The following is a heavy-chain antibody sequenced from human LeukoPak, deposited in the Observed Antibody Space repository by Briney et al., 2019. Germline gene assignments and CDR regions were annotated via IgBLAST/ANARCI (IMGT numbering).Heavy chain of an antibody. Sequence: GGSLRLSCAASGFTVSSNYMSWVRQAPGKGLEWVSGIYSGGSTYYADSVKGRFTISRDNSKNTLYLQMNSLRAEDTAVYYCARTVIAVPAPDYWGQGTLVTVSS. D-gene: IGHD2-21*01. J-gene: IGHJ4*02. V-gene: IGHV3-66*01. CDR1: GFTVSSNY. CDR2: IYSGGST. CDR3: ARTVIAVPAPDY.